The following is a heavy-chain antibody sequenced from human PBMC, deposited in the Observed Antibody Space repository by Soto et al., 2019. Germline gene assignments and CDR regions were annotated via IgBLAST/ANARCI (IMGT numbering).Heavy chain of an antibody. CDR1: GGTFNNYP. CDR3: ERGRGYSGDDHYYYFDMDV. J-gene: IGHJ6*02. CDR2: SIPIFGTA. Sequence: QVQLVQSGAEVKKPASSVKVSCKASGGTFNNYPITWVRQAPGEGLEWMGGSIPIFGTANYAQNFQGRVTISVDESTSTAYMELSRLRSEDTAVYYCERGRGYSGDDHYYYFDMDVWGQGTTVTVSS. V-gene: IGHV1-69*01. D-gene: IGHD5-12*01.